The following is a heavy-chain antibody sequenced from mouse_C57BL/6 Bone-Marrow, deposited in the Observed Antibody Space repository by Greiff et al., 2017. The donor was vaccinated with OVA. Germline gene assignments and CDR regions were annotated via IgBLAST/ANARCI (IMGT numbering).Heavy chain of an antibody. CDR1: GYTFTDYE. CDR3: TREGITTVVAIDY. J-gene: IGHJ2*01. D-gene: IGHD1-1*01. V-gene: IGHV1-15*01. CDR2: IDPETGGT. Sequence: QVQLKESGAELVRPGASVTLSCKASGYTFTDYEMHWVKQTPVHGLEWIGAIDPETGGTAYNQKFKGKAILTADKSSSTAYMELRSLTSEDSAVYYCTREGITTVVAIDYWGQGTTLTVSS.